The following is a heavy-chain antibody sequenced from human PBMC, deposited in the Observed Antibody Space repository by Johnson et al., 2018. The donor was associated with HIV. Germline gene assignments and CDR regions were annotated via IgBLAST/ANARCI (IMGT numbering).Heavy chain of an antibody. Sequence: VQLVESGGGVVQPGRSLRLSCAASRFTFSSYAMSWVRQAPGKGLEWVSAISGSGGSTYYADSVKGRFTISRDNSKNTMYLQMNSLRAEDTAVYYCAKDRGSYYFYAFDIWGQGTMVTVSS. CDR2: ISGSGGST. CDR3: AKDRGSYYFYAFDI. V-gene: IGHV3-23*04. D-gene: IGHD1-26*01. J-gene: IGHJ3*02. CDR1: RFTFSSYA.